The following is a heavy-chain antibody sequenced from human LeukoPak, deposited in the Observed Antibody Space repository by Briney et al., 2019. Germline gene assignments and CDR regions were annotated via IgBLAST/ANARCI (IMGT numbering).Heavy chain of an antibody. Sequence: SETLSLTCTVSGGSISSYYWSWIRQPAGKGLEWIGYIYYSGNTNYNPSLKSRVTMSVDTSKNQFSLKLTSVTAADTAVYYCASDSFYDSGGYFYYWGQGTPVTVSS. D-gene: IGHD3-22*01. CDR1: GGSISSYY. V-gene: IGHV4-59*12. CDR3: ASDSFYDSGGYFYY. J-gene: IGHJ4*02. CDR2: IYYSGNT.